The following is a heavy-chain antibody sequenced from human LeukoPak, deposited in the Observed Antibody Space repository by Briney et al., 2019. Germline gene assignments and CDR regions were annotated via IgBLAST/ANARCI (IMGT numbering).Heavy chain of an antibody. D-gene: IGHD6-19*01. CDR2: ISYDGTNK. V-gene: IGHV3-30*18. CDR1: GFTFSSYG. J-gene: IGHJ4*02. CDR3: AKLWQSGWYLDY. Sequence: GGSLRLSCVAAGFTFSSYGMHWVRQAPGKGLEWVAAISYDGTNKYYADSVKGRFTISRDNSKNTLYLQMNSLRAEDTAVYYCAKLWQSGWYLDYWGQGTLVTVSS.